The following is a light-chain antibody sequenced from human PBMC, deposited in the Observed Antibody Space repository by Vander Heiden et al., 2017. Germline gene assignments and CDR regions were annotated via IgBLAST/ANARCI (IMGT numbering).Light chain of an antibody. CDR1: QGISAW. CDR2: KAS. V-gene: IGKV1-5*03. J-gene: IGKJ2*01. CDR3: QQYDASPYT. Sequence: DIQMTQSPSTLSASVGDRVTITCRASQGISAWLAWFQQKPGKAPNLLIYKASTLQSGVPTRFSGSGSETEFTLTISRLQPDDFATYYWQQYDASPYTFGQGTRLEIK.